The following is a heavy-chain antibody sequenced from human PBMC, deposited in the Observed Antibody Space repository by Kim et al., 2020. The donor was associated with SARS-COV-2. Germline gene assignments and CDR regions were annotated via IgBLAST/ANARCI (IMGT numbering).Heavy chain of an antibody. Sequence: GGSLRLSCAASGFTFSSYRMHWVRQAPGKGLVWVSRISSDGSSTYYADSVKGRFTISRDNTKNRLYLQMNSLRAEDTAVYYCVRAAFEIWSQGTMVTVSS. CDR3: VRAAFEI. CDR1: GFTFSSYR. V-gene: IGHV3-74*01. J-gene: IGHJ3*02. CDR2: ISSDGSST.